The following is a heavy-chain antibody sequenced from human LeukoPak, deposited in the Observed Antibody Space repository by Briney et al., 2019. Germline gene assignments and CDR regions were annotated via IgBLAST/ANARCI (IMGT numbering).Heavy chain of an antibody. J-gene: IGHJ6*02. Sequence: ASVKVSCKASGYTFTGYYMHWVRQAPGQGLEWMGWINPNSGGTNYAQKFQGRVTMTRDTSISTAYMELSRLRSDDTAVYYCARNGLWFGETSNYYYGMDVWGQGTTVTVSS. CDR1: GYTFTGYY. CDR2: INPNSGGT. CDR3: ARNGLWFGETSNYYYGMDV. V-gene: IGHV1-2*02. D-gene: IGHD3-10*01.